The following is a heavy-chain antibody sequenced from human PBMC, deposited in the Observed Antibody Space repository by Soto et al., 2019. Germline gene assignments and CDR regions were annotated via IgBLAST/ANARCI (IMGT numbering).Heavy chain of an antibody. CDR1: GFTLSSYW. Sequence: GGSLRLSCAGSGFTLSSYWMHWVRQAPGKGLVWVPRIDRDGSDTSYADSVKGRFTISRDNAKNTVHLQMNSLRAEDTAVYYCARVYCSSTSCSYFEYWSQGTLVTVSS. CDR3: ARVYCSSTSCSYFEY. CDR2: IDRDGSDT. V-gene: IGHV3-74*01. J-gene: IGHJ4*02. D-gene: IGHD2-2*01.